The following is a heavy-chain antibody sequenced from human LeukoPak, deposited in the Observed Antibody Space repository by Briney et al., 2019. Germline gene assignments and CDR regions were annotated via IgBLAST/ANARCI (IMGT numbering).Heavy chain of an antibody. Sequence: GGSLRLSCAASGFTFDDYGMSWVRQAPGKGLVWVSRINTDGSTTTYADSVKGRFTISRDTAKNTLYLQMNSLRAEDTAVYYCARVAGGTTFDYWGQGALVTVSS. J-gene: IGHJ4*02. V-gene: IGHV3-74*01. D-gene: IGHD6-13*01. CDR1: GFTFDDYG. CDR3: ARVAGGTTFDY. CDR2: INTDGSTT.